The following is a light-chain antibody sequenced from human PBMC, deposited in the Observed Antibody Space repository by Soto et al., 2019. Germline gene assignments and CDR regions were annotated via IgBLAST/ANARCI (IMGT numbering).Light chain of an antibody. J-gene: IGKJ5*01. Sequence: DIVLTQSPATLSLSPGERATLYCGASQRVSGGFLAWYQQKPGLAPRLLISVASNRATGITARFSGSGSETDFTLTISSLESEDFAVYYCQQRGTFGQGTRLEIK. V-gene: IGKV3D-20*01. CDR3: QQRGT. CDR2: VAS. CDR1: QRVSGGF.